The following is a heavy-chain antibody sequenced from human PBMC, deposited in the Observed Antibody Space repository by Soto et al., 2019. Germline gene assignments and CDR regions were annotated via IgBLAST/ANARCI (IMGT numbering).Heavy chain of an antibody. CDR2: ISGSGGST. CDR1: GFTFSSYA. J-gene: IGHJ4*02. Sequence: EVQLLESGGGLVQPGGSLRLSCAASGFTFSSYAMSWVRQAPGKGLELVSAISGSGGSTYYADSVKGRFIISRDNSKNTLYLQRNSLRAEDTAVYYCAKEDPSGWSFCYFDYWGQGTLVTVSS. CDR3: AKEDPSGWSFCYFDY. V-gene: IGHV3-23*01. D-gene: IGHD6-19*01.